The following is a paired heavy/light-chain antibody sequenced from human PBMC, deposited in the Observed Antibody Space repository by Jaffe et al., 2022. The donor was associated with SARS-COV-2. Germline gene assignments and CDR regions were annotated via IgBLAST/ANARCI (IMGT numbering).Light chain of an antibody. CDR3: QQYNNRYT. V-gene: IGKV3-15*01. J-gene: IGKJ2*01. CDR2: DAS. CDR1: QSVSSN. Sequence: EIVMTQSPGTLSVSPGERATLSCRASQSVSSNLAWYQQKPGQAPRLLIYDASTRATGIPARFSGSGSGTEFTLTISSLQSEDFAVYYCQQYNNRYTFGQGTKLDIK.
Heavy chain of an antibody. V-gene: IGHV4-39*01. CDR2: IYYNGNT. CDR1: GGYITSSNYY. D-gene: IGHD3-3*01. Sequence: QLQLQESGPGLVKPSETLSLTCTVSGGYITSSNYYWGWIRQPPGKGPEWIGSIYYNGNTFYNPSLESRVTISVDTSKNQFSVRLSSVTAADTAVYYCARLEVLRFVAWSTVFDFWGQGTLVTVSS. CDR3: ARLEVLRFVAWSTVFDF. J-gene: IGHJ4*02.